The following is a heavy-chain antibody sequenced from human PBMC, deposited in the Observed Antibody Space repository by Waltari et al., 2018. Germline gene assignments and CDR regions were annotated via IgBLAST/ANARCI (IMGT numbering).Heavy chain of an antibody. Sequence: QVQLQQWGAGLLKPSETLSLTCAVYGGSFSGYYWSWIRQPPGKGLEWIGEINHSGSTNDNPSLKSRVTISVDTSKNQFSLKLSSVTAADTAVYYCARITIFGGTHDSEYFQHWGQGTLVTVSS. D-gene: IGHD3-3*01. CDR3: ARITIFGGTHDSEYFQH. J-gene: IGHJ1*01. CDR2: INHSGST. CDR1: GGSFSGYY. V-gene: IGHV4-34*01.